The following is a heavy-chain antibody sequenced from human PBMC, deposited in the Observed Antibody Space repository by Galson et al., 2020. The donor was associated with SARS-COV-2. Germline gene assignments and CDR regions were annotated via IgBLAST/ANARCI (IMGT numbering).Heavy chain of an antibody. CDR3: ARDYDILTAYYYYGMDV. CDR1: GFTFSSYW. J-gene: IGHJ6*02. V-gene: IGHV3-7*01. Sequence: GGSLRLSCAASGFTFSSYWINWVRQAPGKGLEWVANIKQDGSEKYYVDSVKGRFTISRDNAKNSLYLQMNSLRAEDTAVYYCARDYDILTAYYYYGMDVWGQGTTVTVSS. D-gene: IGHD3-9*01. CDR2: IKQDGSEK.